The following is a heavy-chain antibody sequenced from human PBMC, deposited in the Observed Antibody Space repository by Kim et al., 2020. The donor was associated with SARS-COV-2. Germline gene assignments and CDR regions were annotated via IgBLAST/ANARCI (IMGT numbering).Heavy chain of an antibody. CDR1: GYTFTSYG. CDR2: ISAYNGNT. J-gene: IGHJ6*02. V-gene: IGHV1-18*01. D-gene: IGHD3-9*01. CDR3: ARDPGWWSTLRYYDTAYGMDV. Sequence: ASVKVSCKASGYTFTSYGISWVRQAPGQGLEWMGWISAYNGNTNYAQKLQGRVTMTTDTSTSTAYMELRSLRSDDTAVYYCARDPGWWSTLRYYDTAYGMDVWGQGTTVTVSS.